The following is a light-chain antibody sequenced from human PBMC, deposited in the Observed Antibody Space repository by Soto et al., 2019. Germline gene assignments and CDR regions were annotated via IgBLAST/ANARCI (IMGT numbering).Light chain of an antibody. CDR2: EVS. CDR3: SSYAGSNTDYV. CDR1: SCDVGGYKY. J-gene: IGLJ1*01. Sequence: QSVLTQPPSASGSPGQSVTISCTGTSCDVGGYKYVSWYQQHPGKVPKLMIYEVSKRPSGVPDRFSGSKSGNTASLTVSGLQAEDEADYYCSSYAGSNTDYVFGTGTKVTVL. V-gene: IGLV2-8*01.